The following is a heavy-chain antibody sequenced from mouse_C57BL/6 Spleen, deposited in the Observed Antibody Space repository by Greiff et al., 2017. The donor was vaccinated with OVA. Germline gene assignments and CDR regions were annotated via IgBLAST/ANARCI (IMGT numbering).Heavy chain of an antibody. CDR1: GYSITSGYY. V-gene: IGHV3-6*01. Sequence: VQLKESGPGLVKPSQSLSLTCSVTGYSITSGYYWNWIRQFPGNKLEWMGYISYDGSNNYNPSLKNRISITRDTSKNQFFLKLNSVTTEDTATYYCASDLPDAMDYWGQGTSVTVSS. D-gene: IGHD2-1*01. CDR3: ASDLPDAMDY. CDR2: ISYDGSN. J-gene: IGHJ4*01.